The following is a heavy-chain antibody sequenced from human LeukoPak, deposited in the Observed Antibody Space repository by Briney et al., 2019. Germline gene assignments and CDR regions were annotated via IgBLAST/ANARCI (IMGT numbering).Heavy chain of an antibody. CDR3: AKDQKPASGYDIDY. CDR1: GFTISTYG. V-gene: IGHV3-23*01. J-gene: IGHJ4*02. Sequence: GGSLRLSCAASGFTISTYGMNWVRQAPRKGLEWVSVIFGSGDSTYYADSVKGRFTISRDRSKNTLYLEMHTLRADDTAVYYCAKDQKPASGYDIDYWGQGTLVTVSS. D-gene: IGHD5-12*01. CDR2: IFGSGDST.